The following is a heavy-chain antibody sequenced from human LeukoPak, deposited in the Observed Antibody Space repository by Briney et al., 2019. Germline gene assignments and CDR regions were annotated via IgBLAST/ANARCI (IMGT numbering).Heavy chain of an antibody. D-gene: IGHD6-19*01. CDR2: IYYSGST. CDR1: GGSISSYY. J-gene: IGHJ3*02. CDR3: AREEVSGPDAFDI. V-gene: IGHV4-59*01. Sequence: SETLSLTCTVSGGSISSYYWSWIRQPPGKGLEWIGYIYYSGSTNYNPSLKSRVTILVDTSKNQFSLKLSSVTAADTAVYYCAREEVSGPDAFDIWGQGTMVTVSS.